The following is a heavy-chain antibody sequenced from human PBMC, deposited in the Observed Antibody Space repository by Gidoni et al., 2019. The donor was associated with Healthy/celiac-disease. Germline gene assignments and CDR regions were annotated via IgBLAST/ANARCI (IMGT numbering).Heavy chain of an antibody. V-gene: IGHV4-30-4*01. J-gene: IGHJ4*02. D-gene: IGHD3-22*01. CDR1: GGSISSGDYY. CDR2: IYYSWSP. Sequence: QVQMQESGPGLVKPSQTLSLTGTDSGGSISSGDYYWSWIRQPPGKGLEWIGSIYYSWSPYYHPSLKSRVTISVDTSKNQFSLKLSSVTAADTAVYYCARGSSIRWLLLFDYWGQGTLVTVSS. CDR3: ARGSSIRWLLLFDY.